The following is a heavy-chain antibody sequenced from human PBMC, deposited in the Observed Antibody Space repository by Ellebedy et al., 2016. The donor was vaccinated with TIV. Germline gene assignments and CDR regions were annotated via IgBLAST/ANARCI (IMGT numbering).Heavy chain of an antibody. CDR2: IHSDGSYT. D-gene: IGHD6-19*01. Sequence: GESLKISCEASGFTFSSYWMHWVRQGSGKGLVWVSRIHSDGSYTNYADSVKGRFTVSRDNAKNTLYLQMNSLRAEDTAVYYCARAGSSGWEAYFDLWGRGTLVTVSS. V-gene: IGHV3-74*01. CDR3: ARAGSSGWEAYFDL. CDR1: GFTFSSYW. J-gene: IGHJ2*01.